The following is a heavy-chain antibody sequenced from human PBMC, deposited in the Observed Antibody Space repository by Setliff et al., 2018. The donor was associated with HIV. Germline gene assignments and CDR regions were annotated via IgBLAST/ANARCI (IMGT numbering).Heavy chain of an antibody. CDR2: IYYSGST. D-gene: IGHD5-12*01. V-gene: IGHV4-59*01. Sequence: SETLSLTCTVSGGSIGGFYWTWVRQTPGKGLEWIGYIYYSGSTKYNPSLTSRVTISVDTSKNHFSLKLTSVTAADTAVYYCARAEMATIVAFDIWGQGTMVTVS. J-gene: IGHJ3*02. CDR1: GGSIGGFY. CDR3: ARAEMATIVAFDI.